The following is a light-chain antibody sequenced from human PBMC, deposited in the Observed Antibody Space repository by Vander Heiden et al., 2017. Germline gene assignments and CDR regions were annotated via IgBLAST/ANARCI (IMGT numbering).Light chain of an antibody. CDR2: SNN. Sequence: QSVLTQPPSASGTPGHRVTISCSGSSPNLGSRTVNWYQHLPGTAPKLLIYSNNQRPSGVPDRISASKSGTSASLAVSGLQSEDEADYYCSAWDNSLNAWVFGGGTKLTVL. J-gene: IGLJ3*02. V-gene: IGLV1-44*01. CDR1: SPNLGSRT. CDR3: SAWDNSLNAWV.